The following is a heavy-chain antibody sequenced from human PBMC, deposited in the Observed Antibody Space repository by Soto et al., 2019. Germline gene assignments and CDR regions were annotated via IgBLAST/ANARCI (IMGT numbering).Heavy chain of an antibody. CDR1: GGSIXXXX. CDR2: IYYSGST. J-gene: IGHJ4*02. V-gene: IGHV4-59*01. CDR3: XXRXGSCFDY. Sequence: QVQLQESGPGLVKPSETLSLTCTVSGGSIXXXXXXWIRQPPGKGLEWIGYIYYSGSTNYNPSLKXXXXXXXXXXXXXXXXXXXXXXXXXXXVXXXXXRXGSCFDYWGQGTLVTVSS.